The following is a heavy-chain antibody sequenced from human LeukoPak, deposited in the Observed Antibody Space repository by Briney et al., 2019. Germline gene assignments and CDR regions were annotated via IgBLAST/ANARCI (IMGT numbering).Heavy chain of an antibody. CDR1: GFTFSSYW. CDR3: ARVIPGIVVVVAATREQYWFDP. D-gene: IGHD2-15*01. CDR2: IKQDGSEK. V-gene: IGHV3-7*01. Sequence: GGSLRLSCAASGFTFSSYWMSWVRQAPGKGLEWVANIKQDGSEKYYVDSVKGRFTISRDNAKNSLYLQMNSLRAEDTAVYYCARVIPGIVVVVAATREQYWFDPWGQGTLVTVSS. J-gene: IGHJ5*02.